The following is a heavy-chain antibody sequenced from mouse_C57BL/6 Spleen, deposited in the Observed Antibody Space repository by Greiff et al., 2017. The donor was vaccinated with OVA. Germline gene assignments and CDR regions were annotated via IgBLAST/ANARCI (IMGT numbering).Heavy chain of an antibody. CDR2: IDPSDSYT. J-gene: IGHJ4*01. V-gene: IGHV1-50*01. Sequence: QVQLQQPGAELVKPGASVKLSCKASGYTFTSYWMQWVKQRPGQGLEWIGEIDPSDSYTNYNQKFKGKATLTVDTSSSTAYMQLSSLTSEDSAVYYCASRYYGSSDYAMDYWGQGTSVTVSS. CDR1: GYTFTSYW. D-gene: IGHD1-1*01. CDR3: ASRYYGSSDYAMDY.